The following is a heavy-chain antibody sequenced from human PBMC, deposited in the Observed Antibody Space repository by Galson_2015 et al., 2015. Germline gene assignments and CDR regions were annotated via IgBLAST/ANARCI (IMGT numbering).Heavy chain of an antibody. Sequence: SLRLSCAASGFTFSDFGIHWVRQAPGKGLEWVSFISYGGSHKFYTDSVKGRFTVSRDNSKNTVYLQMNSLRAEDTAVYYCAKVSVSVYSSSRAFAYGGQGTLLPVSS. CDR3: AKVSVSVYSSSRAFAY. D-gene: IGHD6-13*01. CDR1: GFTFSDFG. J-gene: IGHJ4*02. CDR2: ISYGGSHK. V-gene: IGHV3-30*18.